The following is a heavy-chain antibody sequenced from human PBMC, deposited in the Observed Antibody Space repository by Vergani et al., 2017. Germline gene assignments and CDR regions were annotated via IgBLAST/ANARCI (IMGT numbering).Heavy chain of an antibody. CDR3: ARGESGYNSSCYYYY. Sequence: QVQLQESGPGLVKPSQTLSLTCTVSGGSISSGSHYWSWIRQPAGKGLEWIGHIYTSGRTNYNPSLKSRVTISVDTSKNQFSLKLTSVTAADTAVYYCARGESGYNSSCYYYYWGQGTLVTVSS. J-gene: IGHJ4*02. D-gene: IGHD6-13*01. V-gene: IGHV4-61*02. CDR2: IYTSGRT. CDR1: GGSISSGSHY.